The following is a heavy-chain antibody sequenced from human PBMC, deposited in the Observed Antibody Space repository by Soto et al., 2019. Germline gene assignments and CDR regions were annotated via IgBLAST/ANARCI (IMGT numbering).Heavy chain of an antibody. CDR1: GFTFSSYA. CDR2: ISSNGGST. CDR3: VKGDIVVVVAATPSPYYYYYGMDV. J-gene: IGHJ6*02. V-gene: IGHV3-64D*08. D-gene: IGHD2-15*01. Sequence: GGSLRLSCSASGFTFSSYAMHWVRQAPGKGLEYVSAISSNGGSTYYADSVKGRFTISRDNSKNTLYLQMSGLRAEDTAVYYCVKGDIVVVVAATPSPYYYYYGMDVWGQGATVTVSS.